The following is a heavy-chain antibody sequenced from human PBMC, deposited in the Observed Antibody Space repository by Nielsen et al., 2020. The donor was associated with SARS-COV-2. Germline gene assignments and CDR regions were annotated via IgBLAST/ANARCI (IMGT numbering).Heavy chain of an antibody. Sequence: SETLSLTCTVSGGSISSGGYYWSWIRQHPGKGLEWIGYIYYSGSTYYNPSLKSRVTISVDTSKNQFSLKLSSVTAADTAVYYCARGRLGITMTVILMTGAEHFFDSWGQGTLVTVSS. CDR1: GGSISSGGYY. CDR2: IYYSGST. CDR3: ARGRLGITMTVILMTGAEHFFDS. J-gene: IGHJ4*02. V-gene: IGHV4-31*03. D-gene: IGHD3-22*01.